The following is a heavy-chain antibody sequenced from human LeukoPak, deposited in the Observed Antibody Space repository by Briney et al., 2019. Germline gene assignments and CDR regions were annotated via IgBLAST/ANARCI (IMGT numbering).Heavy chain of an antibody. Sequence: PSETLSLTCTVSGDSISNHYWNWIRQPPGKGLEWIGYVFSSGSTDYNPSLKRRVTISLDTSRNLFSLSLTSVTAADTAVYYCGRHFGGSSGSFYTDYWGQGTLVTVSS. CDR1: GDSISNHY. J-gene: IGHJ4*02. D-gene: IGHD3-10*01. V-gene: IGHV4-59*08. CDR2: VFSSGST. CDR3: GRHFGGSSGSFYTDY.